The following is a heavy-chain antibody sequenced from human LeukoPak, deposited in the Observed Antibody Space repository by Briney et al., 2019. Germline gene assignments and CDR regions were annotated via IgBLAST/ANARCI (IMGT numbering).Heavy chain of an antibody. CDR2: IYSGGSS. CDR1: GVTVSSNY. J-gene: IGHJ4*02. D-gene: IGHD1-1*01. CDR3: ARLRGEAGTHLSYDY. V-gene: IGHV3-66*04. Sequence: GGSLRLSCAASGVTVSSNYMTWVRQAPGKGLEWVSVIYSGGSSFYAESVKGRLTISRDNSKNTLYHQMNSLRVEDTAVYYCARLRGEAGTHLSYDYWGQGTLVTVSS.